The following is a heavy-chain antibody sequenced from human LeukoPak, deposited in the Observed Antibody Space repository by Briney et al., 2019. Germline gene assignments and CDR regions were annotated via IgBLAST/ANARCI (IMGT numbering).Heavy chain of an antibody. D-gene: IGHD5-18*01. J-gene: IGHJ4*02. V-gene: IGHV3-15*01. CDR2: IKSKTDGGTT. CDR3: TTSGYSYGHPYFDY. CDR1: GFTFSNAW. Sequence: PGGSLRLSCAASGFTFSNAWRSWVRQAPGKGLEWVGRIKSKTDGGTTDYAAPVKGRFTISRDDSKNTLYLQMNSLKTEDTAVYYCTTSGYSYGHPYFDYWGQGTLVTVSS.